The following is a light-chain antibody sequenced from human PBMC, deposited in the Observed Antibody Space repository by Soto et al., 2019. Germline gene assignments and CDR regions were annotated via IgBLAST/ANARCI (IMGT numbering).Light chain of an antibody. Sequence: QSVLTQPASVSGSPGQSITISCTGTSSDVGGYKDVSWYQQYPGKAPKLRIYDVSNRPSGVSNRFSGSKSGNTASLTISGLQAEDEADYYCSSYTSSSTVVFGGGTKVTVL. CDR3: SSYTSSSTVV. J-gene: IGLJ2*01. V-gene: IGLV2-14*01. CDR1: SSDVGGYKD. CDR2: DVS.